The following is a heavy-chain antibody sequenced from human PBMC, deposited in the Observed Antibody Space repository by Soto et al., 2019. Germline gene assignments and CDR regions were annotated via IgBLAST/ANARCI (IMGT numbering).Heavy chain of an antibody. D-gene: IGHD3-10*01. CDR1: GYTFTSYG. Sequence: QVQLVQSGAEVKKPGASVKVSCKASGYTFTSYGVSWVRQAPGQGLEWMGWISCYNGNTNYAQKLQGRVTMTTDPSTRTGYMEPRTLRSDDPAVPYCARAGKSYLSSGSPYYCGVDVWGQGIAVTVSS. V-gene: IGHV1-18*04. CDR2: ISCYNGNT. J-gene: IGHJ6*02. CDR3: ARAGKSYLSSGSPYYCGVDV.